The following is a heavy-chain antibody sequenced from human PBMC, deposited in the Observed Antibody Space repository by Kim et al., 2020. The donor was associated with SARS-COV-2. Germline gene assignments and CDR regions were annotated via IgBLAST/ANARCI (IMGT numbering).Heavy chain of an antibody. D-gene: IGHD3-10*01. Sequence: SETLSLTCTVSGGSISSGDYYWSWIRQPPGKGLEWIGYIYYSGSTYYNPSLKSQVTISVDTSKNQFSLKLSSVTAADTAVYYCARANNYYGSGSYYFWGQGTLVTVSS. V-gene: IGHV4-30-4*01. J-gene: IGHJ4*02. CDR3: ARANNYYGSGSYYF. CDR2: IYYSGST. CDR1: GGSISSGDYY.